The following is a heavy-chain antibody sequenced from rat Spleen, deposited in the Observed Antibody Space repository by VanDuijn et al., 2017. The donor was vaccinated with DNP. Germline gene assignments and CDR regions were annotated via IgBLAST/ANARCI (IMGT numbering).Heavy chain of an antibody. J-gene: IGHJ2*01. Sequence: EVQLVESGGDLVQPGRSLKLSCAASGFTFSNSGMAWVRQAPKKGLEWVAIVSFDGTRTYYRDSVKGRFTLSRDNAKSTLYLQMDSLRSEDTATYYCVRQDGYWGQGVMVTVSS. V-gene: IGHV5-29*01. CDR1: GFTFSNSG. CDR3: VRQDGY. CDR2: VSFDGTRT.